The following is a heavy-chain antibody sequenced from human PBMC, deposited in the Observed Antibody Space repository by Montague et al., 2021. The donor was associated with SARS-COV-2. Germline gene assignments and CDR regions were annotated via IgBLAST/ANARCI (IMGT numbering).Heavy chain of an antibody. Sequence: SETLSLTCAVYTDSFSGYYWSWIRQSPGKGLEWIGEITHSGSTNHNPSLQSRVTISVDKSKKQVSLKLRSLTAADTAVYYCARGADYDFWSGFLRYKWFGPWGQGTQIIVSS. CDR2: ITHSGST. CDR1: TDSFSGYY. D-gene: IGHD3-3*01. CDR3: ARGADYDFWSGFLRYKWFGP. V-gene: IGHV4-34*01. J-gene: IGHJ5*02.